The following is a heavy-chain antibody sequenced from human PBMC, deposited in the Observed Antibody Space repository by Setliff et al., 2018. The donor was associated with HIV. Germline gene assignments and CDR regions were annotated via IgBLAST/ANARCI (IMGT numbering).Heavy chain of an antibody. Sequence: SETLSLTCTVSGDSISSTTYHWGWVRQPPGKGLEWIGSIYYSGITYYNPSLKSRLTISLDTSKNHFSLKLSSVAATDTAVYYCARRYHDSSGFYNSWGQGVLVTVSS. CDR3: ARRYHDSSGFYNS. CDR1: GDSISSTTYH. V-gene: IGHV4-39*02. D-gene: IGHD3-22*01. CDR2: IYYSGIT. J-gene: IGHJ4*02.